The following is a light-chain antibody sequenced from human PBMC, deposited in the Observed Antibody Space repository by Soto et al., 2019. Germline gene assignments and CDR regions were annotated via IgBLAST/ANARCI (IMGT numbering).Light chain of an antibody. CDR3: QQSGSSPIT. J-gene: IGKJ5*01. V-gene: IGKV3-20*01. CDR1: QSVISSY. Sequence: EIVLTQSTGTLSLSPGEGATLSCRASQSVISSYLAWYQQKPGQTPRLLIYGASSRATGIPDRFIFSGSETDLTLTISRLETEDFAVYYCQQSGSSPITFGKGTRLEIQ. CDR2: GAS.